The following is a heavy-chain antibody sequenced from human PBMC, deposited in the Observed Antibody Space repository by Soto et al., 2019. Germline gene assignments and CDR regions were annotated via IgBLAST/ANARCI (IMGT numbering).Heavy chain of an antibody. D-gene: IGHD2-15*01. CDR3: ARHGLGYCSGGSCYGVWVFDY. J-gene: IGHJ4*02. CDR2: IYYSGST. Sequence: QLQLQESGPGLVKPSETLSLTCTVSGGSISSSSYYWGWIRQPPGKGLEWIGSIYYSGSTYYNPSLKSRVTISVDTSKNQFSLKLSSVTAADTAVYYCARHGLGYCSGGSCYGVWVFDYWGQGTLVTVSS. CDR1: GGSISSSSYY. V-gene: IGHV4-39*01.